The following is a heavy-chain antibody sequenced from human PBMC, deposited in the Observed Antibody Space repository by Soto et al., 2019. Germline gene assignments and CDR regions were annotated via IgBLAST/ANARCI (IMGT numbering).Heavy chain of an antibody. V-gene: IGHV3-73*02. J-gene: IGHJ6*02. CDR2: IRSKANSYAT. CDR3: TRLGGDYYYGMDV. D-gene: IGHD4-17*01. Sequence: EVQLVESGGGLVQPGGSLKLSCAASGFTFSGSAMHWVRQASGQGLEWVGRIRSKANSYATAYAASVKGRFTISRDDSKNTAYLQMNSLKTEDTAVYYCTRLGGDYYYGMDVWGQGTTVTVSS. CDR1: GFTFSGSA.